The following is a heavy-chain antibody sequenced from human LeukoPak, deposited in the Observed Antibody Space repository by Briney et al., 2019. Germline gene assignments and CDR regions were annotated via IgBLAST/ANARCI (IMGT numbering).Heavy chain of an antibody. CDR3: AREGSLLFFDY. V-gene: IGHV3-48*03. CDR1: GFTFSTYE. J-gene: IGHJ4*02. D-gene: IGHD2-15*01. Sequence: GGSLRLSCAASGFTFSTYEMNWVRQAPGKGLEWVSYISSSGATISCADSVKGRFTISRDNAKNSLYLQMNSLRAEDTAVYYCAREGSLLFFDYWGQGTLVTVSS. CDR2: ISSSGATI.